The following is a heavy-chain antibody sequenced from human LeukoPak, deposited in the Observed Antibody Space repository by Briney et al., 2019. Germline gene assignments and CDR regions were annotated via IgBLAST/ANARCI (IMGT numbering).Heavy chain of an antibody. CDR1: GFTVSSNY. D-gene: IGHD5-18*01. CDR2: IYSGGST. CDR3: AREGYSYGCRSDY. V-gene: IGHV3-53*01. J-gene: IGHJ4*02. Sequence: GGSLRLSCAASGFTVSSNYMSWVRQAPGKGMEWVSVIYSGGSTYYVDSVKGRFTISRDNSKNTLYLQMNSLRAEDTAVYYCAREGYSYGCRSDYWGQGTLVTVSS.